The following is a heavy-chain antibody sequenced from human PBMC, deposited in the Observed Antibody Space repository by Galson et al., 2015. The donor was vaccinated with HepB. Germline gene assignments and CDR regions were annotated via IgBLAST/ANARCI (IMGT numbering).Heavy chain of an antibody. V-gene: IGHV3-30-3*01. CDR1: GFTFSSYA. CDR3: ARGTLDIVVVPAARAFDY. Sequence: SLRLSCAASGFTFSSYAMHWVRQAPGKGLEWVAVISYDGSNKYYADSVKGRFTISRDNSKNTLYLQMNSLRAEDTAVYYCARGTLDIVVVPAARAFDYWGQGTLVTVSS. CDR2: ISYDGSNK. D-gene: IGHD2-2*01. J-gene: IGHJ4*02.